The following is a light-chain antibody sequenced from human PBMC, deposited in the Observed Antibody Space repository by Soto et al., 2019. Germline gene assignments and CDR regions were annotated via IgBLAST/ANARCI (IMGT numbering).Light chain of an antibody. CDR2: EVS. V-gene: IGLV2-14*01. Sequence: QSVLTQPASVSGSAGQSITISCSGTMRDVGGYKLVSWYQQHPGTAPKLIIYEVSNRPAGISSRFSGSRSGNTASLTISGLQAEDEGDYSCSAYTARSTLVFGGGTKLTVL. CDR3: SAYTARSTLV. J-gene: IGLJ3*02. CDR1: MRDVGGYKL.